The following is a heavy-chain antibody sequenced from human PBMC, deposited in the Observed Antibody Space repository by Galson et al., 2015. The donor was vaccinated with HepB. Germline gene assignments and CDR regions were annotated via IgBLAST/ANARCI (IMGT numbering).Heavy chain of an antibody. D-gene: IGHD3-22*01. CDR3: ARWFFSGEYYHLDY. CDR2: IKQDGSQK. CDR1: GFGLINYW. Sequence: SLRLSCAASGFGLINYWMSWVRQAPGKGLEWLASIKQDGSQKYYVDSVKGRFTISRDNTQNSLYLQMNSLRAEDMAVYFCARWFFSGEYYHLDYWGQGTLVTVSS. J-gene: IGHJ4*02. V-gene: IGHV3-7*01.